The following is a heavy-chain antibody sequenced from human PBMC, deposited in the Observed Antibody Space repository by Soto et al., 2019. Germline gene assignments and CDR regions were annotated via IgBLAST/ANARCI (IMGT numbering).Heavy chain of an antibody. J-gene: IGHJ6*02. D-gene: IGHD6-19*01. CDR2: IYYSGST. Sequence: SETLSLTCTVSGGSISSSSYYWGWIRQPPGKGLEWIGSIYYSGSTYYNPSLKSRVTISVDTSKNQFSLKLSSVTAADTAVYYCARDSSSGWNYYYYYYGMDVWGQGTTVTVSS. CDR1: GGSISSSSYY. CDR3: ARDSSSGWNYYYYYYGMDV. V-gene: IGHV4-39*01.